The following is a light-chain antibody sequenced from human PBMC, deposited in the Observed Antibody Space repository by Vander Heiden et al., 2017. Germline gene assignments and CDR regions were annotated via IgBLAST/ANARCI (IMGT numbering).Light chain of an antibody. CDR1: SGHSSYI. Sequence: QPVLTQSSSASASLGSSETLTCTLSSGHSSYIIAWHQQQPGKAPRYLMKLEGSGDYNKGSGVPDRFSGSSSGADRYLTISNLQSEDEADYYCETWDSNIRVYGGGTKLTVL. V-gene: IGLV4-60*03. CDR2: LEGSGDY. CDR3: ETWDSNIRV. J-gene: IGLJ3*02.